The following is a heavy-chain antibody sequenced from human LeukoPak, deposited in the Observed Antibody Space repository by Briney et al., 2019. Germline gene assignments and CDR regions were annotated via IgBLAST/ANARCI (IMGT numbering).Heavy chain of an antibody. Sequence: SVKVSCKASGGTFSSYAISWVRQAPGQRLEWMGGIIPIFGTANYAQKFQGRVTITTDESTSTAYMELSSLRSEDTAVYYCARTIFGVVIPTENWFDPWGQGTLVTVSS. J-gene: IGHJ5*02. CDR2: IIPIFGTA. V-gene: IGHV1-69*05. D-gene: IGHD3-3*01. CDR3: ARTIFGVVIPTENWFDP. CDR1: GGTFSSYA.